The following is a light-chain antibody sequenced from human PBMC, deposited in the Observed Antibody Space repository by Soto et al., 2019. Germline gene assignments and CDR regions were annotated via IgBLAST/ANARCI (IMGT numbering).Light chain of an antibody. Sequence: QSELTQPASVSGSPGQSITISCTGTSSDVGGYNYVSWYQQHPGKAPKLMIYDVSNRPSGVSNRFSGSKSGNTASLTISGLQAEDEADYYCSSYTSSSTLYVFGTGTKVPVL. CDR2: DVS. J-gene: IGLJ1*01. CDR1: SSDVGGYNY. V-gene: IGLV2-14*01. CDR3: SSYTSSSTLYV.